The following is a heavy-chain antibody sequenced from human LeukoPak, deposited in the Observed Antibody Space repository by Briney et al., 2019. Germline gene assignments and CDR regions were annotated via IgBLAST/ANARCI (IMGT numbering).Heavy chain of an antibody. CDR3: ARASRDGYNQNFDH. J-gene: IGHJ4*02. D-gene: IGHD5-24*01. CDR2: IYPGGSET. CDR1: GYSFSGYW. Sequence: GESLKISCKGLGYSFSGYWNAWVRQRPGKGLEWMGIIYPGGSETRYDPSFQGQVTIPADSSTSTAYLQWSSLRASDTAMYYCARASRDGYNQNFDHWGQGTLVTVSS. V-gene: IGHV5-51*01.